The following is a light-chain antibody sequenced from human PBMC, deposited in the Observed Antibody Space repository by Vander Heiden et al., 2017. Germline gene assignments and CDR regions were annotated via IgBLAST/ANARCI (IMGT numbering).Light chain of an antibody. CDR3: SSYTSSSTLWV. CDR1: SSDVGGYNY. CDR2: EVS. Sequence: QSALTQPASVSGSRGQSLTISCTGTSSDVGGYNYVSWYQQHPGKAPKLMIYEVSNRPSGVSNRFSGSKSGNTASLTISGLQAEDEADYYCSSYTSSSTLWVFGGGTKLTVL. J-gene: IGLJ3*02. V-gene: IGLV2-14*01.